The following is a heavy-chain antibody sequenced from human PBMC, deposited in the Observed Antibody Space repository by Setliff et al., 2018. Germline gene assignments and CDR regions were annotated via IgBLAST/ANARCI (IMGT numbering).Heavy chain of an antibody. CDR1: GGSIDSGDYY. CDR2: ISRSGTT. V-gene: IGHV4-30-2*01. D-gene: IGHD3-3*01. Sequence: KSSETLSLTCTVSGGSIDSGDYYWNWIRQPPGKGLEWIGYISRSGTTYYKSSLKSRVTISVDMSKNEFSLRMSFMTTADTAVYYCDRYHALFGATKLGGWLDPWGQGTLVTVS. J-gene: IGHJ5*02. CDR3: DRYHALFGATKLGGWLDP.